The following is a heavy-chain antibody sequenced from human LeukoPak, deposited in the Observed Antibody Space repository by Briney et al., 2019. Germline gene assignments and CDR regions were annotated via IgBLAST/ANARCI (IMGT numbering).Heavy chain of an antibody. CDR2: IYTSGST. D-gene: IGHD4-11*01. CDR3: AREGGATVGWFDP. V-gene: IGHV4-61*01. J-gene: IGHJ5*02. CDR1: GGSVSSGRYY. Sequence: SETLSLTCTVPGGSVSSGRYYWSWIRQPPGKGLEWIGRIYTSGSTNYNPSLKSRVTMSVDTSKNQFSLKLSSVTAADTAVYYCAREGGATVGWFDPWGQGTLVTVSS.